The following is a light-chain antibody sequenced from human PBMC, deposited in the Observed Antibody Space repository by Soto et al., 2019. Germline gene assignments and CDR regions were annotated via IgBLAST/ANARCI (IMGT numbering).Light chain of an antibody. CDR1: SSDIGAYDY. CDR2: EVN. J-gene: IGLJ1*01. Sequence: QTSLAQSTSLSGSPGQSITISCTGTSSDIGAYDYVPWFQQHPGKAPKLMISEVNNRPSGVSNRFSGSKSGNTAYLTISGLQVEDEAEYFCFSFPTTSTHVLGTGTKGNVL. CDR3: FSFPTTSTHV. V-gene: IGLV2-14*01.